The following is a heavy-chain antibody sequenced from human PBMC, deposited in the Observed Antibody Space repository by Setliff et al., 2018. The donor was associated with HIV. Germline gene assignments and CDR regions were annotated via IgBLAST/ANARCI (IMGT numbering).Heavy chain of an antibody. CDR1: GYSVSSGYY. D-gene: IGHD6-13*01. J-gene: IGHJ4*02. CDR2: VYYSGST. Sequence: SETLSLTCAVSGYSVSSGYYWGWIRQPPGKGLEWIGTVYYSGSTYYNPSLKSRVTISVDTSENQFSLKLSSVTAADTAAYYCARDGYSSSWYVISGSFDYWGQGILVTVSS. V-gene: IGHV4-38-2*02. CDR3: ARDGYSSSWYVISGSFDY.